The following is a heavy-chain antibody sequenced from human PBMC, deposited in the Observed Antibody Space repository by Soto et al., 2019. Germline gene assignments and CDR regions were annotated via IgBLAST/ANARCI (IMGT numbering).Heavy chain of an antibody. J-gene: IGHJ3*02. CDR2: IYYSGST. CDR3: ARPKDIVVVVAAFDI. D-gene: IGHD2-15*01. CDR1: GGSISSSSYY. V-gene: IGHV4-39*01. Sequence: QLQLQESGPGLVKPSETLSLTCTVSGGSISSSSYYWGWIRQPPGKGLEWNGSIYYSGSTYYNPSLNSRVTISVDTSKNQFSLKLSSVTAADTAVYYCARPKDIVVVVAAFDIWGQGTMVTVSS.